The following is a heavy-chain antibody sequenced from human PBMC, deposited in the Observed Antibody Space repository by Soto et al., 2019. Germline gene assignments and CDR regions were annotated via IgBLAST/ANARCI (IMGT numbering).Heavy chain of an antibody. CDR3: ARAISGSYYNDWFDP. D-gene: IGHD3-10*01. V-gene: IGHV2-26*01. CDR1: GFSLSNARMG. J-gene: IGHJ5*02. Sequence: QVTLKESGPVLVKPTETLTLTCTVSGFSLSNARMGVSWIRQPPGKALEWLAHIFSNDKKSYSTSLKSRLTISKDTSKSQVVLTMTNMDPVDTATYYCARAISGSYYNDWFDPWGQGTLVTVSS. CDR2: IFSNDKK.